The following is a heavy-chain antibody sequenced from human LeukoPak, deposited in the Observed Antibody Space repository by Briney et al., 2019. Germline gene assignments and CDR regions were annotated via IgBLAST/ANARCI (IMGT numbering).Heavy chain of an antibody. J-gene: IGHJ3*02. CDR2: IISIFGTA. Sequence: SVKVSCKASGGTFSSYAISWVRQAPGQGLEWMGGIISIFGTANYAQKFQGRVTITTDESTSTAYMELSSLRSEDTAVYYCARGSGTWIQLWSQDAFDIWGQGTMVTVSS. V-gene: IGHV1-69*05. D-gene: IGHD5-18*01. CDR1: GGTFSSYA. CDR3: ARGSGTWIQLWSQDAFDI.